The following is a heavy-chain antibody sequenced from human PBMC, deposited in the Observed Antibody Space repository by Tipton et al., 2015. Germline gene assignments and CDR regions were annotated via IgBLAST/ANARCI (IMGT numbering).Heavy chain of an antibody. Sequence: GLVKPSETLSLTCTVSGGPITSSAYYWGWIRQPPGKGLEWIGSVYFSGTTFHNPSLRSRVIISVDTSKNQFSLTVTSVTAADTAVYYCARSRYTVTPDSWGQGTLVTVSS. CDR2: VYFSGTT. CDR3: ARSRYTVTPDS. D-gene: IGHD4-17*01. V-gene: IGHV4-39*07. CDR1: GGPITSSAYY. J-gene: IGHJ4*02.